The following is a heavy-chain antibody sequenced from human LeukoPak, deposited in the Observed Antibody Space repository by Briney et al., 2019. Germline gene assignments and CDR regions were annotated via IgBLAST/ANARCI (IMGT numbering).Heavy chain of an antibody. CDR1: GFTFSSYW. CDR2: IKQDGSEK. J-gene: IGHJ6*03. CDR3: ARLYQGSGWYGYYYYYMDV. V-gene: IGHV3-7*01. Sequence: PGGSLRLSCAASGFTFSSYWMSWVRQAPGKGLEWVANIKQDGSEKYYVDSVKGRFTISRDNAKNSLYLQMNSLRAEDTAVYYCARLYQGSGWYGYYYYYMDVWGKGTTVTVSS. D-gene: IGHD6-19*01.